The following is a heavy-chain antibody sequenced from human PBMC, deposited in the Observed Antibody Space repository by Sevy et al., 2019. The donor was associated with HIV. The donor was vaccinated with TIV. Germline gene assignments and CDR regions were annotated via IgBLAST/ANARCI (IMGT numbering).Heavy chain of an antibody. CDR2: INHSGST. Sequence: SETLSLTCAVYGGSFSGYYWSWIRQPPGKGLEWIGEINHSGSTNYNPSLKSRVTISVDTSKNQFSQKLSSVTAADTAVYYCARGLVLLWFRESRGYGMDVWGQGTTVTVSS. V-gene: IGHV4-34*01. J-gene: IGHJ6*02. D-gene: IGHD3-10*01. CDR1: GGSFSGYY. CDR3: ARGLVLLWFRESRGYGMDV.